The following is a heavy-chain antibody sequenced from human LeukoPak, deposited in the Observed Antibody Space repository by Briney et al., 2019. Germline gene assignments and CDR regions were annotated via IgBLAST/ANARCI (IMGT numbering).Heavy chain of an antibody. CDR3: ARLVGYCSSTSCYGGYYFDY. D-gene: IGHD2-2*01. CDR1: GFTFSSYS. J-gene: IGHJ4*02. V-gene: IGHV3-48*01. CDR2: ISSSSSTI. Sequence: GGSLRLSCAASGFTFSSYSMNWVRQAPGKGLEWVSYISSSSSTIYYADSVKGRFTISRDNAKNSLYLQMNGLRAEDTAVYYCARLVGYCSSTSCYGGYYFDYWGQGTLVTVSS.